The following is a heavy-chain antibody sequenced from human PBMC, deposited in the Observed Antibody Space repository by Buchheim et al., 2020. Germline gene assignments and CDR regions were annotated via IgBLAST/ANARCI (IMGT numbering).Heavy chain of an antibody. D-gene: IGHD2-2*02. V-gene: IGHV4-31*03. Sequence: QVQLQESGPGLVKPSQTLSLTCTVSGGSISSGGYYWSWIRQHPGKGLEWIGYIYYSGSTYYNPSLKSRVTLSVDTSKNTFSLKLSSVTAADTAVYYCARDRGYCSSTSCYSYYYGMDVWGQGTT. CDR1: GGSISSGGYY. CDR3: ARDRGYCSSTSCYSYYYGMDV. J-gene: IGHJ6*02. CDR2: IYYSGST.